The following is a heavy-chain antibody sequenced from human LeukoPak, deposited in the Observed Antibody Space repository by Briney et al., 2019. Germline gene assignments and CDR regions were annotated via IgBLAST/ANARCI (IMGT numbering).Heavy chain of an antibody. V-gene: IGHV3-23*01. J-gene: IGHJ4*02. D-gene: IGHD2-21*01. CDR2: ISGSGDKT. CDR1: GFRFSYNA. Sequence: GGSLRLSCAASGFRFSYNAMNWVRQAPGKGLEWVSGISGSGDKTYYADTVRGRFTISRDNFEETVYLQMTSLRADDTAVYYCAKTAMIKVIATTYPKGLNYWGQGAPVTVSS. CDR3: AKTAMIKVIATTYPKGLNY.